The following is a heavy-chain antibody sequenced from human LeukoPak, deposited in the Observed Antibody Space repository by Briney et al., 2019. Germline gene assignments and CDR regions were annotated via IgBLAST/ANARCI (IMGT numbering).Heavy chain of an antibody. Sequence: GGSLRLSCAASGFTFSDYYMSWIRQAPGKGLEWVSAISGSGGSTYYADSVKGRFTISRDNSKNTLYLQMNSLRAEDTAVYYCAKGEYSSSWYGDYWGQGTLVTVSS. D-gene: IGHD6-13*01. CDR2: ISGSGGST. J-gene: IGHJ4*02. V-gene: IGHV3-23*01. CDR1: GFTFSDYY. CDR3: AKGEYSSSWYGDY.